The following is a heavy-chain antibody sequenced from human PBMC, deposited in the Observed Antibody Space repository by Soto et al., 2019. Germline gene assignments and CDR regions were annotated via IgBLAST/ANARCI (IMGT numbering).Heavy chain of an antibody. V-gene: IGHV1-8*01. CDR1: GYTFTSYD. Sequence: ASVKVSCKASGYTFTSYDINWVRQATGQGLEWMGWMNPNSGNTGYAQKFQGRVTMTRNTSISTAYMELSSLRSEDTAVYYCASLPLGYCSGGSCYSSLPYYYYGKDVWGQGTTVTVSS. D-gene: IGHD2-15*01. CDR3: ASLPLGYCSGGSCYSSLPYYYYGKDV. J-gene: IGHJ6*02. CDR2: MNPNSGNT.